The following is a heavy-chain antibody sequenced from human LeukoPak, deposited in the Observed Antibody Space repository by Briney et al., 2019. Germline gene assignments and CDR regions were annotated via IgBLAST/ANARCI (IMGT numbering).Heavy chain of an antibody. D-gene: IGHD3-16*01. CDR1: GFTFGSYA. V-gene: IGHV3-23*01. Sequence: GGSLRLSCTASGFTFGSYAMSWVRQARGKGREWVSAIRGSYNRTYCTDSVKSRFNISRDNSKNTLYLQMNSLRDHDTAVYYCPKDSESGGYAYSYGNFDYWGQGTVVTVSS. J-gene: IGHJ4*02. CDR3: PKDSESGGYAYSYGNFDY. CDR2: IRGSYNRT.